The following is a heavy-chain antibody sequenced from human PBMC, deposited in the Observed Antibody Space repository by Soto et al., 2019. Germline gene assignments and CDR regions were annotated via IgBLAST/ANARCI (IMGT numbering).Heavy chain of an antibody. J-gene: IGHJ5*02. Sequence: PSQTLSLPCAISGDSVSSNSAAWNWIRQSPSRGLEWLGRTYYRSKWYNDYAVSVKSRITINPDTSKNQFSLQLNSVTPEDTAVYYCAREPYSSSSQVPVNWFDPWGQGTLVTVSS. D-gene: IGHD6-6*01. V-gene: IGHV6-1*01. CDR2: TYYRSKWYN. CDR3: AREPYSSSSQVPVNWFDP. CDR1: GDSVSSNSAA.